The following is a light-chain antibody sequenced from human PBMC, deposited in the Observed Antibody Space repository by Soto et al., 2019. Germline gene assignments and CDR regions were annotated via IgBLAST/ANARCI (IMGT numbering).Light chain of an antibody. CDR3: SSFSVASPH. J-gene: IGLJ1*01. V-gene: IGLV2-14*01. CDR2: DVS. Sequence: QSVLSQPASMSGSPGQSVTISCAGTSNDIGGYNYVSWYQHHPGTAPKLIIYDVSSRPSGVSHRFSGSKSGNTASLTISGLQAEDEADYYCSSFSVASPHFGTGTKVTVL. CDR1: SNDIGGYNY.